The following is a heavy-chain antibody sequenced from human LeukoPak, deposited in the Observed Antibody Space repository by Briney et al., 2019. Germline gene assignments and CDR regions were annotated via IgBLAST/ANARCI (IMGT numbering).Heavy chain of an antibody. D-gene: IGHD3-3*01. V-gene: IGHV1-8*03. CDR2: MIPNSGNT. J-gene: IGHJ4*02. CDR1: GYTFTSYD. Sequence: ASVKVSCKASGYTFTSYDINLVRQANGRGLEWMGWMIPNSGNTGYAQKFQGRVTITRNTSISTAYMELSSLRSEDTAVYYCARGPYYDFWSGYYKGAYFDYWGQETLLTVSS. CDR3: ARGPYYDFWSGYYKGAYFDY.